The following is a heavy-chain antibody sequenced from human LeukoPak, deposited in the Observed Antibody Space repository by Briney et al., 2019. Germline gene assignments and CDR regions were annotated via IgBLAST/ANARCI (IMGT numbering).Heavy chain of an antibody. CDR3: ARALAVAGPFDY. V-gene: IGHV3-30-3*01. CDR1: GFTFSSYA. CDR2: ISYDGSNK. J-gene: IGHJ4*02. D-gene: IGHD6-19*01. Sequence: SLRLSCAASGFTFSSYAMHWVRQAPGKGLEWVAVISYDGSNKYYADSVKGRFTISRDNSKNTLYLQMNSLRAEDTAVYYCARALAVAGPFDYWGQGTLVTVSS.